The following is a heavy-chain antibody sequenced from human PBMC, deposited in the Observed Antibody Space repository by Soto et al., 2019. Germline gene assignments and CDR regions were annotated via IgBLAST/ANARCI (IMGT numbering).Heavy chain of an antibody. J-gene: IGHJ4*02. V-gene: IGHV3-33*01. D-gene: IGHD6-13*01. CDR2: IWYDGSNK. CDR1: GFTFSSYG. Sequence: QAQLVESGGGVVQPGRSLRLSCAASGFTFSSYGMQWVRQAPGKGLERVAIIWYDGSNKYYADSVKGRFTISRDSSKNALYLQMNSLRAEDTAVYYCARVGSSWSFDYWGQGTLVTVSS. CDR3: ARVGSSWSFDY.